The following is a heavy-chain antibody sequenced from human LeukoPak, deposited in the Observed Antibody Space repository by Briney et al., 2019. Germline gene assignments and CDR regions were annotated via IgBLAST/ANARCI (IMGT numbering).Heavy chain of an antibody. D-gene: IGHD4-17*01. CDR1: GGSISHYY. CDR3: ARGPSVTSIGGP. Sequence: SETLSLTCTVTGGSISHYYWSWIRQPPEKGLEWIGYTYYGGSTKFNPSLKSRVAISVDTSKKQLSLNLTSVTAADTAVYYCARGPSVTSIGGPWGQGTLVTVSA. V-gene: IGHV4-59*01. J-gene: IGHJ5*02. CDR2: TYYGGST.